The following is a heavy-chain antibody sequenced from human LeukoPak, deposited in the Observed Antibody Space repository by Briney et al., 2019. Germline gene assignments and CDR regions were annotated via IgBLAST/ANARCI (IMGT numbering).Heavy chain of an antibody. Sequence: GGSLRLSCAASGVTFSSYSMNWVRQAPGKGLEWVSSISSSGSYIYYADSVKGRFTISRDNAKNSLYLQMNSLRAEDTAVYYCARDLLVEWWGQGTLVTVSS. CDR3: ARDLLVEW. J-gene: IGHJ4*02. CDR2: ISSSGSYI. D-gene: IGHD3-3*01. CDR1: GVTFSSYS. V-gene: IGHV3-21*01.